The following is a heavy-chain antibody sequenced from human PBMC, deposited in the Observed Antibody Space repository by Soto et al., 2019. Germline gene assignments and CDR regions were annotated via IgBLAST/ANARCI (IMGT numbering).Heavy chain of an antibody. V-gene: IGHV4-34*01. CDR3: ARATREVIDY. D-gene: IGHD1-26*01. J-gene: IGHJ4*02. Sequence: QVQLQQWGAGLLKPSETLSLTCAVYGGSFSGYYWSWIRQPPGKGLEWIGEINHSGSTNYNPSLKSRVTISVDTSKNQSSLKLSSVTAADTAVYYCARATREVIDYWGQGTLVTVSS. CDR2: INHSGST. CDR1: GGSFSGYY.